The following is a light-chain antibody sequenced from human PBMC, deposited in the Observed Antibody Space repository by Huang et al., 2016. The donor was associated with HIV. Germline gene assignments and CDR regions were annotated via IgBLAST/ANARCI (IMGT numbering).Light chain of an antibody. CDR1: QTVSTN. CDR3: QQYNNWHLT. CDR2: GST. V-gene: IGKV3-15*01. Sequence: IVMTQTPATLPVSPGGRATLSCRASQTVSTNLAWYQQKPGQTPRLIIYGSTTRATGVPARFSGSGSETDFTLTINSLQSEDVGIYYCQQYNNWHLTFGGGTKV. J-gene: IGKJ4*01.